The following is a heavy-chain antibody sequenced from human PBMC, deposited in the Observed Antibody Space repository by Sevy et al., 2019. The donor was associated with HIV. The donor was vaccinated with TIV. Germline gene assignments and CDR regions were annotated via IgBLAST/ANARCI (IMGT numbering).Heavy chain of an antibody. CDR1: GFTFSSYA. J-gene: IGHJ4*02. CDR2: ISYDGSNK. Sequence: GGSLRLSCAASGFTFSSYAMHWVRQAPGKGLEWVAVISYDGSNKYYADSVKGRFTISRDNSKNTLYLQMNSLRAEYTAVYYCARTLERYYDSSGFDYWGQGTLVTVSS. CDR3: ARTLERYYDSSGFDY. D-gene: IGHD3-22*01. V-gene: IGHV3-30-3*01.